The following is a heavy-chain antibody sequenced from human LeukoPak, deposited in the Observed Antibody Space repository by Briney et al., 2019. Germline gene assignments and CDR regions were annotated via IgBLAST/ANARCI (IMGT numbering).Heavy chain of an antibody. CDR3: ARDRRIMITFGGVIATPGY. Sequence: ASVKVSCKASGYTFTGYYMHWVRQAPGQGLEWMGRINPNSGGTNYAQKFQGRVTMTRDTSISTAYMELSRLRSDDTAMYYCARDRRIMITFGGVIATPGYWGQGTLVTVSS. CDR2: INPNSGGT. D-gene: IGHD3-16*02. V-gene: IGHV1-2*06. CDR1: GYTFTGYY. J-gene: IGHJ4*02.